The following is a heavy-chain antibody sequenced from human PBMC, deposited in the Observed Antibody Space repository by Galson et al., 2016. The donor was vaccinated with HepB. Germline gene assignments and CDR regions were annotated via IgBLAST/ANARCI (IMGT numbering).Heavy chain of an antibody. V-gene: IGHV3-23*01. D-gene: IGHD6-19*01. CDR3: ALPNWITPIAVGWFDA. CDR1: GFTFNNYG. Sequence: SLRLSCAASGFTFNNYGMTWVCQAPGKGLEVVSSISRSGDSTDYADSVKGRFTISRDNSKNTLYLQGGSLRAEDTAVYYCALPNWITPIAVGWFDAWGQGTLGTGSS. CDR2: ISRSGDST. J-gene: IGHJ5*02.